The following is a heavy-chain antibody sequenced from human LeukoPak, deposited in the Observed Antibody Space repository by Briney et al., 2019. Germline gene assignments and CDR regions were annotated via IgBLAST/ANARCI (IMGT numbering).Heavy chain of an antibody. CDR1: GYTFTGYY. D-gene: IGHD3-22*01. CDR3: ARDHKYYYDSSGSFFDY. V-gene: IGHV1-2*02. Sequence: ASVKVSCKASGYTFTGYYMHWVRQAPGQGLEWMGWINPNSGGTDYAQKFQGRVTMTRDTSISTAYMELSRLRSDDTAVYYCARDHKYYYDSSGSFFDYRGQGTLVTVSS. CDR2: INPNSGGT. J-gene: IGHJ4*02.